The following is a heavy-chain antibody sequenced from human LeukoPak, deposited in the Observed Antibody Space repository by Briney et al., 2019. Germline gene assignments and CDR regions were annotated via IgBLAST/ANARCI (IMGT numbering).Heavy chain of an antibody. J-gene: IGHJ3*01. CDR1: GGSFSGYY. Sequence: SETLSLTCAVYGGSFSGYYWNWIRQPPGKGLEWIGEINHSGSTSYNPSFKSRVTISVDTSMNQFSLKLSSVTAADTAVYYCARVYLANDAFDVWGQGTMVTVSS. CDR2: INHSGST. CDR3: ARVYLANDAFDV. V-gene: IGHV4-34*01. D-gene: IGHD2/OR15-2a*01.